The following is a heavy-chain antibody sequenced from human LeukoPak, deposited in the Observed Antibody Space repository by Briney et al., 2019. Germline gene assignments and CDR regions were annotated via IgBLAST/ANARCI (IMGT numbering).Heavy chain of an antibody. CDR2: INPNSGGT. CDR3: ATLPYYDILTGETGTDY. Sequence: ASVKVSCKASGYTFTGYYMHWVRQAPGQGLEWMGWINPNSGGTNYAQKFQGRVTMTRDTSISTAYMELSRLRSDDTAVYYCATLPYYDILTGETGTDYWGQGTLVTVSS. J-gene: IGHJ4*02. V-gene: IGHV1-2*02. D-gene: IGHD3-9*01. CDR1: GYTFTGYY.